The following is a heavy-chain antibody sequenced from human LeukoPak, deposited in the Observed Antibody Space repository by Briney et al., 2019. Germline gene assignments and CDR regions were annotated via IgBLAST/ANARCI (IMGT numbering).Heavy chain of an antibody. CDR3: ASGSSRGPYCFDY. V-gene: IGHV3-30*04. CDR2: ISYDGSNK. D-gene: IGHD6-13*01. J-gene: IGHJ4*02. CDR1: GFTFSSYA. Sequence: LGGSLRLSCAASGFTFSSYAMHWVRQAPGKGLEWVAVISYDGSNKYYADSVKGRFTISRDNSKNTLYLQMNSLRAEDTAVYYCASGSSRGPYCFDYWGQGTLVTVSS.